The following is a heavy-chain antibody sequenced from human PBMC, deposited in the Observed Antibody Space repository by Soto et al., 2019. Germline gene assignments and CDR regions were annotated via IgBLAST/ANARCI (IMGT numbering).Heavy chain of an antibody. CDR1: GGTFSSSA. CDR3: ARDRPDIVVVPAAISYYGMDV. CDR2: IIPIFGTA. V-gene: IGHV1-69*06. Sequence: GAPVKVSCKASGGTFSSSAISWVRQAPGQGLERMGGIIPIFGTANYAQKFQGRVTITADKATSAVYMEPSSLRSEDTAVYYRARDRPDIVVVPAAISYYGMDVWGQGTTVTVGS. D-gene: IGHD2-2*01. J-gene: IGHJ6*01.